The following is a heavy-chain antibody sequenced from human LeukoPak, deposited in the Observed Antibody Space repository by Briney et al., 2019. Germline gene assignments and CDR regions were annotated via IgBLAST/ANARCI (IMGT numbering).Heavy chain of an antibody. CDR1: GFTFSSYG. Sequence: GRSLRLSCAASGFTFSSYGMHWVRQAPGKGLEWVAAIWYDGSNKYYADSVKGRFTISRDNSKNTRYLQMNSLRAEDRAVYYGARDMCSGGSCYVYYYYGMDAWGKGTPVTVSS. J-gene: IGHJ6*04. CDR3: ARDMCSGGSCYVYYYYGMDA. CDR2: IWYDGSNK. D-gene: IGHD2-15*01. V-gene: IGHV3-33*01.